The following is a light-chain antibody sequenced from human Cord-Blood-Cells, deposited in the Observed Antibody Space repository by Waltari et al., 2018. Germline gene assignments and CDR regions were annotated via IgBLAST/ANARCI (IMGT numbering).Light chain of an antibody. CDR2: AVS. CDR3: SSYTSSSTLV. J-gene: IGLJ3*02. V-gene: IGLV2-14*03. Sequence: QSALTQPASVSGSPGQSITISCTGTSRDVGGYNYVSWYQQHPGKAPKLMIYAVSNRPSGVSNRFSGSKSANTASLTISGLQAEDEADYYCSSYTSSSTLVFGGGTKLTVL. CDR1: SRDVGGYNY.